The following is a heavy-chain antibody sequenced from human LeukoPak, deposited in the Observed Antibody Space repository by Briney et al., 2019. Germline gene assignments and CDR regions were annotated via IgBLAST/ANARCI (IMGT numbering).Heavy chain of an antibody. CDR3: ARVGEYYDILTGYYNDY. V-gene: IGHV4-30-2*01. J-gene: IGHJ4*02. CDR2: IYHSGST. Sequence: SETLSLTCAVSGGSISSGGYSWSWIRQPPGKGLEWIGYIYHSGSTYYNPSLKSRVTISVDRSKNQFSLKLSSVTAADTAVYYCARVGEYYDILTGYYNDYWGQGTLVTVSS. CDR1: GGSISSGGYS. D-gene: IGHD3-9*01.